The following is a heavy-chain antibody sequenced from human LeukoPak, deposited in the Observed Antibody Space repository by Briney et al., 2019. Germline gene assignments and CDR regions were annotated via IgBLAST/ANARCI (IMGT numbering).Heavy chain of an antibody. J-gene: IGHJ1*01. D-gene: IGHD3-22*01. CDR2: ITSNGGST. CDR3: AYSSGYYH. CDR1: GFTFSSYG. V-gene: IGHV3-64D*06. Sequence: GGSLRLSCTASGFTFSSYGMSWVRQAPGRGLEYVSAITSNGGSTYYADSVKGRFTISRDNSKNTLYLHMSTLRPEDTAVYYCAYSSGYYHWGQGTLVTVSS.